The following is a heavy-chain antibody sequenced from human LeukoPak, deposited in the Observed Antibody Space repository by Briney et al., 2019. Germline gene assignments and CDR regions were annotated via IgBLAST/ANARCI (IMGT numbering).Heavy chain of an antibody. Sequence: GGSLRLSCAASGFTVSINYMSWVRHAPGKGLEWVSVIYIGGGTYYADSVKGRFTISRDHSKNTLYLQMNSLRAEDTAVYYCAIDGFSSGYPYDAFDIWGQGTMVTVSS. V-gene: IGHV3-53*01. CDR3: AIDGFSSGYPYDAFDI. CDR2: IYIGGGT. D-gene: IGHD3-22*01. J-gene: IGHJ3*02. CDR1: GFTVSINY.